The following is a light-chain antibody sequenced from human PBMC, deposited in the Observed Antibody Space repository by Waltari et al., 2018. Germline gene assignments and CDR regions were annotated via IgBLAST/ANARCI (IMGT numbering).Light chain of an antibody. J-gene: IGLJ3*02. V-gene: IGLV4-69*01. CDR2: VNSDCSH. CDR1: SGHSSNI. CDR3: QTGGHGTWV. Sequence: QLVLTQSPSASASLGASVRLTCTLSSGHSSNIIAWHQQQPEKGPRYLMKVNSDCSHSKGDEIPYRFSGSGSGAERYLTISSVQSEDEADYYCQTGGHGTWVFGGGTKLTVL.